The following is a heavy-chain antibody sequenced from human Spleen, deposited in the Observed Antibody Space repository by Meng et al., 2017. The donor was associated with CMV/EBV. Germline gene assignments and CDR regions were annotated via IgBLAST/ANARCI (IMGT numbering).Heavy chain of an antibody. CDR2: INHSGST. J-gene: IGHJ2*01. CDR3: ARARSIAAAGPYWYFDP. Sequence: GSVSGDYWSCIRQPPGKRLEWIVEINHSGSTNYNPSLKSRVTISIDTSKNQFSLKLSSVTAADTAVYYCARARSIAAAGPYWYFDPWGRGTLVTVSS. V-gene: IGHV4-34*01. CDR1: GSVSGDY. D-gene: IGHD6-13*01.